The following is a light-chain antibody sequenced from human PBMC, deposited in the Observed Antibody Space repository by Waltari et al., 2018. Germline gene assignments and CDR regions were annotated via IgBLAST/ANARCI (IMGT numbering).Light chain of an antibody. CDR2: QVS. CDR1: QSLIYSDGNNY. J-gene: IGKJ2*01. V-gene: IGKV2-30*01. CDR3: LQSTHWPYT. Sequence: DVVMTQSPLSLPVTLGQPASISCRPSQSLIYSDGNNYLNWFHQRPGQSPRRLIYQVSIRDSGVPDRFSGSGSGTDFTLRISSVEAEDVGVYYCLQSTHWPYTFGQGTKLEIK.